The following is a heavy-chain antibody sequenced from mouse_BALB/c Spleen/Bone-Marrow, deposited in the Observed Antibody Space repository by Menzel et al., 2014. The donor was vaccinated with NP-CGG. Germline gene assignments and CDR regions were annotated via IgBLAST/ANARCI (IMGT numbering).Heavy chain of an antibody. V-gene: IGHV1-87*01. CDR1: GYTFTSYW. J-gene: IGHJ4*01. CDR2: IYPGDGDT. D-gene: IGHD1-1*01. CDR3: AREGYYYGSSAYYAIDY. Sequence: VQLQQSGAELARPGASVKLSCKASGYTFTSYWMQWVKQRPGQGLEWIAAIYPGDGDTRYTQKIKVKATLTADKSSSTAYMQLSSLASEDSAVYYYAREGYYYGSSAYYAIDYWGQGTSLTVSS.